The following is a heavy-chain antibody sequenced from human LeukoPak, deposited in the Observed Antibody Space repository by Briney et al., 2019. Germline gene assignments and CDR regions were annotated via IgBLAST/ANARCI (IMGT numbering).Heavy chain of an antibody. V-gene: IGHV5-51*01. J-gene: IGHJ5*02. Sequence: GESLKISCKGSGYSFTSYWIGWVRQMPGKGLECMGIIYPGDSDTRYSPSFQGQVTISADKSISTAYLQWSSLKASHTAMYYCARGYCSGGSCIAFDPWGQGTLVTVSS. CDR3: ARGYCSGGSCIAFDP. CDR2: IYPGDSDT. CDR1: GYSFTSYW. D-gene: IGHD2-15*01.